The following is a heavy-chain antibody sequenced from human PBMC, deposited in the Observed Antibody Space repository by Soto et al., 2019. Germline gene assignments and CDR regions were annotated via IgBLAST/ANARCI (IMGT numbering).Heavy chain of an antibody. J-gene: IGHJ6*02. CDR2: VIPIFGTS. V-gene: IGHV1-69*01. CDR3: ARVRVVGATRLYYHYGLDV. Sequence: QVQLVQSGAEVKKPGSSVKVSCKASGGTFSTYAISWVRQAPGQGLEWMGGVIPIFGTSTYAQDFQGRVTTPADESTSTAYMELSRLRSEDTAVYYCARVRVVGATRLYYHYGLDVWGQGTTVTVSS. D-gene: IGHD1-26*01. CDR1: GGTFSTYA.